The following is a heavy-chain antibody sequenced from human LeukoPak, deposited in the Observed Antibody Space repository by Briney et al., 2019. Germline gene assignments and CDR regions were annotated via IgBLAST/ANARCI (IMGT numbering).Heavy chain of an antibody. D-gene: IGHD3-22*01. Sequence: ASVKVSCKASGYTFTSYGISWVRQAPGQGLEWMGWISAYNGNTNYAQKLQGRVTMTTDTSTSTAYMELRSLRSDDTAVYYCAREEYYYDSSGYYSPNDYWGQGTLVTVSS. CDR2: ISAYNGNT. J-gene: IGHJ4*02. V-gene: IGHV1-18*01. CDR3: AREEYYYDSSGYYSPNDY. CDR1: GYTFTSYG.